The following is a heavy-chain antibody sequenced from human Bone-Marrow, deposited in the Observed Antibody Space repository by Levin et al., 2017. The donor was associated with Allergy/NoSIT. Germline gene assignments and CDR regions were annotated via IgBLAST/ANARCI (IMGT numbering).Heavy chain of an antibody. CDR3: ARGPDI. J-gene: IGHJ4*02. CDR2: ISTNSAYI. CDR1: GFSFSIYS. V-gene: IGHV3-21*01. Sequence: GGSLRLSCAASGFSFSIYSMNWVRQAPGKGLEWLSFISTNSAYIFYADSVRGRFTISRDNAKGSLSLQMDNLRDDDTAVYYCARGPDIWGQGTPVTVSS.